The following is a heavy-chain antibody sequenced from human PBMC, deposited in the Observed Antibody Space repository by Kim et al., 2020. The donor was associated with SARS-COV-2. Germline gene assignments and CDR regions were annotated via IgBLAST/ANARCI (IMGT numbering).Heavy chain of an antibody. D-gene: IGHD3-9*01. J-gene: IGHJ6*02. Sequence: GGSLRLSCAASGFTVSSNYMSWVRQAPGKGLEWVSVIYSGGSTYYADSVKGRFTISRDNSKNTPYLQMNSLRAEDTAVYYCARAPTPWDREYYDILTGYFAAGGYYYYGMDVWGQGTTVTVSS. CDR2: IYSGGST. V-gene: IGHV3-66*01. CDR1: GFTVSSNY. CDR3: ARAPTPWDREYYDILTGYFAAGGYYYYGMDV.